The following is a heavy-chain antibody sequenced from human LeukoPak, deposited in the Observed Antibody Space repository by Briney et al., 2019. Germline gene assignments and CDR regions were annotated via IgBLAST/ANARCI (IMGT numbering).Heavy chain of an antibody. CDR3: VRASESYNFGDS. CDR1: GFTFSLYS. V-gene: IGHV3-48*01. J-gene: IGHJ4*02. Sequence: GGSLRLSCFASGFTFSLYSMTWVRQAPGKGLEWVSYISDTSNTIYYADSVQGRFTISRDNGKESLYLQMTGLRAEDTGVYYCVRASESYNFGDSWGQGTLVTVSS. D-gene: IGHD1-1*01. CDR2: ISDTSNTI.